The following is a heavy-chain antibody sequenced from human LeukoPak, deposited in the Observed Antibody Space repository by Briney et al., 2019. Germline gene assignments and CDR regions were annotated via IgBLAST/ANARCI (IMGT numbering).Heavy chain of an antibody. J-gene: IGHJ3*02. Sequence: ASVKVSCKASGYTFTGYYMHWVRQAPGQGLEWMGWINPNSGGTNYAQKFQGRVTMTRDTSISTAYMELSRLRSDDTAVYYCARVRTVVSSEDAFDIWGQGTMVTVSS. V-gene: IGHV1-2*02. CDR3: ARVRTVVSSEDAFDI. D-gene: IGHD4-23*01. CDR2: INPNSGGT. CDR1: GYTFTGYY.